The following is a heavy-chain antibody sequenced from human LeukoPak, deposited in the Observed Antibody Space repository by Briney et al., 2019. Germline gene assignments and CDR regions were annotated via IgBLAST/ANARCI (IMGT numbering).Heavy chain of an antibody. J-gene: IGHJ1*01. CDR2: IRQEGSER. CDR1: GFPFSRDW. D-gene: IGHD3-10*01. CDR3: VRVGPPNAGSFDL. Sequence: TGGSLRLSCVASGFPFSRDWMSWVRQAPGKGLEWVANIRQEGSERHYVDPVKGRFTVSRDNAKDSLYLQMNSLRVEDTAIYYCVRVGPPNAGSFDLWGQGSLVTVAS. V-gene: IGHV3-7*04.